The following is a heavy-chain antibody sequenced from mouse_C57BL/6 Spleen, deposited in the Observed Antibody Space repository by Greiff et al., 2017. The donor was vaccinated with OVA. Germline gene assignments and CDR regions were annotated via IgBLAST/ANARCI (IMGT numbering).Heavy chain of an antibody. Sequence: EVKLVESGPGLVKPSQSLSLTCSVTGYSITSGYYWNWIRQFPGNKLEWMGYISYDGSNNYNPSLKNRISITRDTSKNQFFLKLNSVTTEDTATYYCARPYGYDGGFAYWGQGTLVTVSA. CDR2: ISYDGSN. D-gene: IGHD2-2*01. CDR1: GYSITSGYY. J-gene: IGHJ3*01. CDR3: ARPYGYDGGFAY. V-gene: IGHV3-6*01.